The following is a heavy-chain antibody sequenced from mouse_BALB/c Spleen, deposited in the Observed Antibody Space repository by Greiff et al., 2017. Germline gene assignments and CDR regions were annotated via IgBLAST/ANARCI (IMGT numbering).Heavy chain of an antibody. V-gene: IGHV5-12-2*01. CDR1: GFTFSSYT. Sequence: EVQLVESGGGLVQPGGSLKLSCAASGFTFSSYTMSWVRQTPEKRLEWVAYISNGGGSTYYPDTVKGRFTISRDNAKNTLYLQMSSLKSEDTAMYYCARQGYEYVLGYWGQGTLVTVSA. CDR3: ARQGYEYVLGY. D-gene: IGHD2-4*01. J-gene: IGHJ3*01. CDR2: ISNGGGST.